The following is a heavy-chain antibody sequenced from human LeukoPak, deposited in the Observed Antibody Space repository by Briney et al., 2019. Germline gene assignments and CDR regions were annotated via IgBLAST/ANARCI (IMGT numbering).Heavy chain of an antibody. V-gene: IGHV3-7*01. Sequence: GGSLRLSCAASGFTVSNYEMTWVRQAPGKGLEWVANIKQDGSEKYYVDSVKGRFTISRDNAKNSLYLQMNSLRAEDTAVYYCAREGPEDAFDIWGQGTMITVSS. CDR1: GFTVSNYE. CDR3: AREGPEDAFDI. CDR2: IKQDGSEK. J-gene: IGHJ3*02.